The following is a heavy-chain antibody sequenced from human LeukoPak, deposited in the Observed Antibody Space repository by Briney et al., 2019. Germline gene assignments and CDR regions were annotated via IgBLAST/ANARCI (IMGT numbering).Heavy chain of an antibody. CDR2: INHSGST. CDR1: GGSFSGYY. J-gene: IGHJ4*02. V-gene: IGHV4-34*01. Sequence: SETLSLTCAVYGGSFSGYYWSWIRQPPGKGLEWIGEINHSGSTNYNPSLKSRVTISVDTSKNQFPLKLSSVTAADTAVYYCARVLTIFGVVIQYYFDYWGQGTLVTVSS. CDR3: ARVLTIFGVVIQYYFDY. D-gene: IGHD3-3*01.